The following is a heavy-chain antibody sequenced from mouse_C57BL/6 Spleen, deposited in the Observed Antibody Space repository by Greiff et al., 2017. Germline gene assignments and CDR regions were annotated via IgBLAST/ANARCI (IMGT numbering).Heavy chain of an antibody. V-gene: IGHV1-15*01. CDR3: TRAPHYYGSSSDYAMDY. CDR1: GYTFTDYE. Sequence: QVQLQQSGAELVRPGASVTLSCKASGYTFTDYEMHWVKQTPVHGLEWIGAIDPETGGTAYNQKFKGKAILTADKSSSTAYMELRSLTSEDSAVYYCTRAPHYYGSSSDYAMDYWGQGTSVTVSS. CDR2: IDPETGGT. J-gene: IGHJ4*01. D-gene: IGHD1-1*01.